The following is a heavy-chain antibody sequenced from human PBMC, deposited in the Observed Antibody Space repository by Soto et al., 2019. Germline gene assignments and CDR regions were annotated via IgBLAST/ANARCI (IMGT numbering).Heavy chain of an antibody. Sequence: HQIPEKGLEWMGIIYPGDSDTRYSPSFQGQVTISADKSISTAHLQWSSLKASDTAMYYCAKDWGPYYYGLGGTGPGLAVWGQGTTVTVS. J-gene: IGHJ6*02. CDR3: AKDWGPYYYGLGGTGPGLAV. V-gene: IGHV5-51*07. D-gene: IGHD3-10*01. CDR2: IYPGDSDT.